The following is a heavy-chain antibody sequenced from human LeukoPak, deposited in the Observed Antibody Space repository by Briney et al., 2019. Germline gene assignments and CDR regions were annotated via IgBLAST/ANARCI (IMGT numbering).Heavy chain of an antibody. J-gene: IGHJ4*02. D-gene: IGHD3-22*01. Sequence: PSQTLSLTCTVSGGSISSGDYYWSWIRQPPGKGLEWIGYIYYSGSTYYNPPLKSRVTISVDTSKNQFSLKLSSVTAADTAVYYCASNPYYYDSSGYFPWIYWGQGTLVTVSS. CDR1: GGSISSGDYY. V-gene: IGHV4-30-4*01. CDR3: ASNPYYYDSSGYFPWIY. CDR2: IYYSGST.